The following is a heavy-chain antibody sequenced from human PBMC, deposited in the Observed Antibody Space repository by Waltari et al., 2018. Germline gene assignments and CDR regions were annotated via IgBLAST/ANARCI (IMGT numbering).Heavy chain of an antibody. CDR1: GHTFTGYH. Sequence: QVQLVQSGAEVKNPGASVKVSCKAFGHTFTGYHLNWVRQAPGQGLEWMGHINTRSGITNYAQNFQGRVTMTLDMSVSTAYIEVTRLTSNDTAIYYCSRVSSGIWFDPWGQGTLVTVS. CDR3: SRVSSGIWFDP. CDR2: INTRSGIT. J-gene: IGHJ5*02. V-gene: IGHV1-2*06.